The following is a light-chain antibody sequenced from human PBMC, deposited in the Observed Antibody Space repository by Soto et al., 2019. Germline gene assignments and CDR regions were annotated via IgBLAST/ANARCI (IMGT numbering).Light chain of an antibody. CDR3: QHYANYPIT. J-gene: IGKJ4*01. CDR2: MSS. Sequence: DIQMTQSPSTLSASVGDRVTITCRASQSISYWLAWYQQKPGKAPKLLIYMSSNLESGVPSRFSGSGSGTEFSLTISSLQPDDFATYYCQHYANYPITFGGGTKVEIK. CDR1: QSISYW. V-gene: IGKV1-5*03.